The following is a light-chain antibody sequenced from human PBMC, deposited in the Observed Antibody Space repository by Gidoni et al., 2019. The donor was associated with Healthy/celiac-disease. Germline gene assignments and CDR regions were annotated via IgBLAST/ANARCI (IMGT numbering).Light chain of an antibody. J-gene: IGKJ2*01. V-gene: IGKV1-5*03. CDR3: QQYNSYSYT. CDR1: QSISSW. Sequence: DIQMTPSPSTLSASVGDRVTITCRASQSISSWLAWYQQKPGKAPKLLIYKASSLESGVPSRFSGSGSGTEFTLTISSLQPDDFATYYCQQYNSYSYTFXQXTKLEIK. CDR2: KAS.